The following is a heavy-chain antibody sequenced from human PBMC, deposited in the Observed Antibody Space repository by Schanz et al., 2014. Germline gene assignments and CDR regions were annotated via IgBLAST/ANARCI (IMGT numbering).Heavy chain of an antibody. J-gene: IGHJ4*02. V-gene: IGHV3-30*19. Sequence: QVQLVESGGGVVQPGRSLRLSCVASGFTFSSYDVFWVRQAPGKGLEWVAFVPFDGSQKFYADSVRGRFTMSRDNSKNTLYLQMNSLRAGDAAVYYCARGLIAAAGGAFDYWGQGTLXAVSA. CDR3: ARGLIAAAGGAFDY. CDR2: VPFDGSQK. D-gene: IGHD6-13*01. CDR1: GFTFSSYD.